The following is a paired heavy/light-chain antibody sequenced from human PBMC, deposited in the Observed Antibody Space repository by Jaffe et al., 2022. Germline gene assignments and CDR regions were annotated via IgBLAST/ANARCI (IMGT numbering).Light chain of an antibody. CDR1: QSVSSN. Sequence: EIVMTQSPATLSVSPGERATLSCRASQSVSSNLAWYQQKPGQAPRLLIYGASTRATGIPARFSGSGSGTEFTLTISSLQSEDFAVYYCQQYNNWPKTFGQGTKVEIK. CDR3: QQYNNWPKT. CDR2: GAS. J-gene: IGKJ1*01. V-gene: IGKV3-15*01.
Heavy chain of an antibody. CDR3: ARDRPKYDFWSGYYSGIFDY. J-gene: IGHJ4*02. V-gene: IGHV4-4*02. Sequence: QVQLQESGPGLVKPSGTLSLTCAVSGGSISSSNWWSWVRQPPGKGLEWIGEIYHSGSTNYNPSLKSRVTISVDKSKNQFSLKLSSVTAADTAVYYCARDRPKYDFWSGYYSGIFDYWGQGTLVTVSS. D-gene: IGHD3-3*01. CDR2: IYHSGST. CDR1: GGSISSSNW.